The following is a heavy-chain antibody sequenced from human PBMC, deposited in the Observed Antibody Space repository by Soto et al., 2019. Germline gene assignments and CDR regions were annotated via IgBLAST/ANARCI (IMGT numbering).Heavy chain of an antibody. CDR3: ARDLVWEYQLQIDY. CDR1: GYTFTSYA. Sequence: QVQLVQSGAEVKKPGASVKVSCKASGYTFTSYAMHWVRQAPGQRLEWMGWINAGNGNTKYSQKIQGRVTITRDTSASTAYMELSSLRSEDTAVYYCARDLVWEYQLQIDYWGQGTLVTVSS. J-gene: IGHJ4*02. V-gene: IGHV1-3*01. CDR2: INAGNGNT. D-gene: IGHD2-2*01.